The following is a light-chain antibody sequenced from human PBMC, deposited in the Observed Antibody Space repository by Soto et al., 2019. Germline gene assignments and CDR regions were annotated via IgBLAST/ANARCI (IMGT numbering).Light chain of an antibody. Sequence: DVPMTQSPSSLSASVGDRVTITCQASQDISNYLYWYQQKPGKAPKLLIYDASNLETGVPSRFSGSGSGTDFTFTISSLQPEDIATYYCQQYDNLPYTFGQGTKLEIK. CDR1: QDISNY. CDR2: DAS. CDR3: QQYDNLPYT. V-gene: IGKV1-33*01. J-gene: IGKJ2*01.